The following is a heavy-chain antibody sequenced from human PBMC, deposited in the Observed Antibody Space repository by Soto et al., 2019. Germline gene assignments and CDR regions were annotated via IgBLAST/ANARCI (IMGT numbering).Heavy chain of an antibody. CDR1: AGPLSSYA. Sequence: SVKVCCNAPAGPLSSYAISLVRQAPGQGLEWMGGIIPIFGTANYAQKFQGRVTITADESTSTAYMELSSLRSEDTAVYYCARGGYLVRGVTPLEYGMDVWGQGTTVTVSS. CDR2: IIPIFGTA. CDR3: ARGGYLVRGVTPLEYGMDV. D-gene: IGHD3-10*01. J-gene: IGHJ6*02. V-gene: IGHV1-69*13.